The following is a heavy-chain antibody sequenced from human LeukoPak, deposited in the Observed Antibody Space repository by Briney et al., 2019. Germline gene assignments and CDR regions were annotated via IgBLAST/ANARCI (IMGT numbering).Heavy chain of an antibody. V-gene: IGHV3-30*18. CDR3: AKEGTIFAPRYFDY. CDR1: GFTFSSYG. J-gene: IGHJ4*02. CDR2: ISYDGSNK. Sequence: GGSLRLSCAASGFTFSSYGMHWVRQAPGKGLEWVAVISYDGSNKYYADSVKGRFTISRDNSKNTLYLQMNSLRAEDTAVYYCAKEGTIFAPRYFDYWGQGTLVTVSS. D-gene: IGHD3-9*01.